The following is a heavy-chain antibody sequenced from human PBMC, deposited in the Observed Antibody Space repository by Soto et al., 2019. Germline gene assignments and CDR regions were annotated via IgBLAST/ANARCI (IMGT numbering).Heavy chain of an antibody. CDR3: ARGSRDCSGGSCYPSYYYYYMDV. CDR1: GFTFSSYG. V-gene: IGHV3-21*01. CDR2: ISSSSSYI. J-gene: IGHJ6*03. D-gene: IGHD2-15*01. Sequence: PGGSLRLSCAASGFTFSSYGMNWVRQAPGKGLEWVSSISSSSSYIYYADSVKGRFTISRDNAKNSLYLQMNSLRAEDTAVYYCARGSRDCSGGSCYPSYYYYYMDVWGKGTTVTVSS.